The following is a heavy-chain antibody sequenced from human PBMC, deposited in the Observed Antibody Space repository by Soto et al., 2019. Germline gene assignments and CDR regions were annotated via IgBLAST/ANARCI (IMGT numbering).Heavy chain of an antibody. J-gene: IGHJ6*02. Sequence: SETLSLTCAVYGGSLSGYYWSWIRQPPGKGLEWIGEINHSGSTNYNPSLKSRVTISVDTSKNQFSLKLSSVTAADTAVYYCAKPGEYCSGGSCYPYYGMDGWGQGTTVTVSS. CDR3: AKPGEYCSGGSCYPYYGMDG. D-gene: IGHD2-15*01. CDR2: INHSGST. V-gene: IGHV4-34*01. CDR1: GGSLSGYY.